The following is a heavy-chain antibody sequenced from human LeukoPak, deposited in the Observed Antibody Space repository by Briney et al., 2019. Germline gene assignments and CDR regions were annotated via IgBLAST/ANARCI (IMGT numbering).Heavy chain of an antibody. V-gene: IGHV3-7*01. J-gene: IGHJ5*02. CDR3: ARDIGLRKAAPPGWFDP. D-gene: IGHD6-6*01. Sequence: GGSLRLSCAASGFTFSSYWMSWVRQAPGKGLEWVASIKQDGSEEYCVDSVKGRLTISRDNANNSLYLQMNSLRADDTAVYYCARDIGLRKAAPPGWFDPWGQGALVTVSS. CDR1: GFTFSSYW. CDR2: IKQDGSEE.